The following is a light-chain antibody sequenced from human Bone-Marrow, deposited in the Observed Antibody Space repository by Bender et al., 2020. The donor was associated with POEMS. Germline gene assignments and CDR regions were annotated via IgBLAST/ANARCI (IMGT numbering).Light chain of an antibody. CDR2: DVS. V-gene: IGLV2-14*03. Sequence: QSALTQPASVSGSPGQSITISCTGTNSDVGGYNYVSWYQQHPGKAPKLMIYDVSNRPSGVSNRFSGSKSGNTASLTISGLQAEDEADYYCTSYRSGTIVFVFGGGTKVTVL. CDR1: NSDVGGYNY. J-gene: IGLJ1*01. CDR3: TSYRSGTIVFV.